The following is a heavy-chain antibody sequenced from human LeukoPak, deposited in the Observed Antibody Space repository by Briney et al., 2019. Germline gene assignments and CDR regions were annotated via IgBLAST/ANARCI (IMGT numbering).Heavy chain of an antibody. CDR1: GDFINNVGYH. CDR3: ARGYNWFPSWFDP. CDR2: IHYGGRT. Sequence: SETLSLTCTVSGDFINNVGYHWTWIRQHPEKGLEWIGSIHYGGRTKNNPSLQSRFTISMDTSKNQFSLRLSSVTAADTAVYYCARGYNWFPSWFDPWGQGTLVTASS. D-gene: IGHD1-1*01. V-gene: IGHV4-31*03. J-gene: IGHJ5*02.